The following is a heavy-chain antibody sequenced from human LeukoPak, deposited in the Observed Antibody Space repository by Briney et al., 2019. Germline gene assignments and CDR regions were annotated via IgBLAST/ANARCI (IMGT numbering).Heavy chain of an antibody. CDR3: ARHIQVTFRVSRLGWFDA. V-gene: IGHV4-4*02. Sequence: RSETLSLTCAVSGGSISSSNWWSWVRQPPGKGLEWIGEIYHSGSTNYNPSLKSRVTISVDTSKNQFSLKLSSVTAADTAVYYCARHIQVTFRVSRLGWFDAWGQGTLVTVSS. J-gene: IGHJ5*02. CDR1: GGSISSSNW. D-gene: IGHD3-9*01. CDR2: IYHSGST.